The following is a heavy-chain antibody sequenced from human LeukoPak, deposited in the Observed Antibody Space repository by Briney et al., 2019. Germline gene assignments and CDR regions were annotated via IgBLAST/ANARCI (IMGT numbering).Heavy chain of an antibody. Sequence: ASVKVSCKASGYTFTGYYMHWVRRAPGQGLEWMGWINPNSGGTNYAQKFQGRVTMTRDTSISTAYMELSRLRSDDTAVYYCARALGYCTSSTCWGQGTLVTVSS. D-gene: IGHD2-8*01. J-gene: IGHJ4*02. CDR3: ARALGYCTSSTC. V-gene: IGHV1-2*02. CDR2: INPNSGGT. CDR1: GYTFTGYY.